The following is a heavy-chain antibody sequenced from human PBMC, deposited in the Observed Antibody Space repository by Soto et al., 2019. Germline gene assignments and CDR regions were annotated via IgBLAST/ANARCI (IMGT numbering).Heavy chain of an antibody. CDR2: ISYDGSNK. CDR1: GFAFSTYA. V-gene: IGHV3-30*18. CDR3: AKSGLWFGELLSQFDY. Sequence: QVQLVESGGGVVQPGRSLRLSCAASGFAFSTYAMHWVRQAPGKGLEWVAVISYDGSNKYYADSVKGRFTISRDNSKNTLYLQMNSLRAEDTAVYYCAKSGLWFGELLSQFDYWGQGTPVTVSS. J-gene: IGHJ4*02. D-gene: IGHD3-10*01.